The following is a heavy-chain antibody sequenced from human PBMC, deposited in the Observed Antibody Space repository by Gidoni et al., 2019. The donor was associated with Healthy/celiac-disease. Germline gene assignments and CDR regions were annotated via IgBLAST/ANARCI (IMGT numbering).Heavy chain of an antibody. CDR2: IIPIFGTA. V-gene: IGHV1-69*01. D-gene: IGHD6-19*01. J-gene: IGHJ3*02. CDR3: ARGEDRIAVAGTDAFDI. Sequence: QVQLVQSGAAVKKPGSSVKVSCKASGGTFSSYAISWVRQAPGQGLEWMGGIIPIFGTANYAQKFQGRVTITADESTSTAYMELSSLRSEDTAVYYCARGEDRIAVAGTDAFDIWGQGTMVTVSS. CDR1: GGTFSSYA.